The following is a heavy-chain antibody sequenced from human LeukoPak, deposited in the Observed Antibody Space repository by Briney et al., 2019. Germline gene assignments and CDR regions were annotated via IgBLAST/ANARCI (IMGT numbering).Heavy chain of an antibody. CDR2: INHSGST. CDR3: ARRLRYFDWFYYMDV. V-gene: IGHV4-34*01. CDR1: GGSFSGYY. D-gene: IGHD3-9*01. J-gene: IGHJ6*03. Sequence: SETLSLTCAVYGGSFSGYYWSWIRQPPGKGLEWIGEINHSGSTNYNPSLKSRVTISVDTSKNQFSLKLSSVTAADTAVYYCARRLRYFDWFYYMDVWGKGTTDTISS.